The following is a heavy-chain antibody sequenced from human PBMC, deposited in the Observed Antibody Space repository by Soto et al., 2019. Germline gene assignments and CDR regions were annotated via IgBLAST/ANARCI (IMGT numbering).Heavy chain of an antibody. J-gene: IGHJ4*02. V-gene: IGHV4-31*03. Sequence: QVQLQESGPGLVKPSQTLSLTCTVSGGSISSGGYYWSWIRQHPGKGLEWIGYIYYSGSTYYNPPLKSRVTISVDTSKNQFSLKLSSGTAADTAVYYCARGVTMVRGVIHTPYFDYWGQGTLVAVSS. CDR3: ARGVTMVRGVIHTPYFDY. CDR1: GGSISSGGYY. D-gene: IGHD3-10*01. CDR2: IYYSGST.